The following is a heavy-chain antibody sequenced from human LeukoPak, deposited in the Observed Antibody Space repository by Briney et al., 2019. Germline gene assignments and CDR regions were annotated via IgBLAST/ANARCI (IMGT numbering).Heavy chain of an antibody. V-gene: IGHV3-74*01. CDR3: AREISRGFDI. Sequence: GGSLRLSCAASGFTFSSYWMQWVRQAPGKGLVWVSRIDGDGSSTNYADSVKGRFTISRDNAKNSLYLQMNSLRAEDTAVYYCAREISRGFDIWGQGTMVTVSS. J-gene: IGHJ3*02. CDR2: IDGDGSST. D-gene: IGHD2/OR15-2a*01. CDR1: GFTFSSYW.